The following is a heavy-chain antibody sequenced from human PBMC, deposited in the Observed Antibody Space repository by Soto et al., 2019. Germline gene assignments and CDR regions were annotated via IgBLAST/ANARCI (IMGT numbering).Heavy chain of an antibody. CDR2: IYHSGTV. Sequence: QVQLQESGPGLVKSSGTLSLTCAVSGDSISTNNWWSWVRQPPGKGLEWIGEIYHSGTVNYNPSLKSRVTISVDKSKKLFPLNLSSVTAADTAMYYCARIPERLGGGRFDPWGQGTLVTVSS. J-gene: IGHJ5*02. CDR1: GDSISTNNW. D-gene: IGHD3-16*01. CDR3: ARIPERLGGGRFDP. V-gene: IGHV4-4*02.